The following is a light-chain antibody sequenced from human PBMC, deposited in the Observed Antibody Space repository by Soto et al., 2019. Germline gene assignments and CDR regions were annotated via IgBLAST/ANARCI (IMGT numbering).Light chain of an antibody. Sequence: QSALTQPASVSGSPGRSITISCTGTSRDVGGYNYVSWYQQHPGKAPKLMIYDVSNRPSGVSNRFSGSKSGNTASLTISGLQAEDEADYYCSSYTSSSTGVFGTGTKVTVL. V-gene: IGLV2-14*01. CDR1: SRDVGGYNY. J-gene: IGLJ1*01. CDR2: DVS. CDR3: SSYTSSSTGV.